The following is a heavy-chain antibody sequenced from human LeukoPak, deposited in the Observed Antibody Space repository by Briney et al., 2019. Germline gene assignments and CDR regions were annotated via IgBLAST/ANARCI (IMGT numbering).Heavy chain of an antibody. V-gene: IGHV3-33*01. CDR1: GFTFSSYG. Sequence: PGGSLRLSCAASGFTFSSYGMHWVRQAPGKGLEWVAVIWYDGSNKYYADSVKGRFTISRDNSKNTLYLQMNSLRAEDTAVYYCARDYDGSGSYPLDYWGQGTLVTVSS. D-gene: IGHD3-10*01. CDR3: ARDYDGSGSYPLDY. J-gene: IGHJ4*02. CDR2: IWYDGSNK.